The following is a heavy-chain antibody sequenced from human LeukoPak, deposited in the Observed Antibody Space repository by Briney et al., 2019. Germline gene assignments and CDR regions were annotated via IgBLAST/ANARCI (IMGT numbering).Heavy chain of an antibody. CDR2: ISYDGSNK. CDR1: GFTFSSYA. J-gene: IGHJ4*02. V-gene: IGHV3-30-3*01. D-gene: IGHD3-22*01. CDR3: ARVRSYYYDSSGYFDY. Sequence: GGSLRLSCAASGFTFSSYAVHWVRQAPGKGLEWVAVISYDGSNKYYADSVKGRFTISRDNSKNTLYLQMNSLRAEDTAVYYCARVRSYYYDSSGYFDYWGQGTLVTVSS.